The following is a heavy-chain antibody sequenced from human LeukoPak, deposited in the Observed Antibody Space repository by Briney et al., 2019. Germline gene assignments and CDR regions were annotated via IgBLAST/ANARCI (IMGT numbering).Heavy chain of an antibody. V-gene: IGHV4-59*08. CDR2: VYYSGSA. Sequence: PSETLSLTCTVSSGSISSYYWSWIRQPPGKGLEWIGYVYYSGSANYNPSLKSRVTISVDTSKNQFSLKLSSVTAADTAVYYCARHEELGQFDYWGQGTLVTVSS. CDR1: SGSISSYY. D-gene: IGHD3-10*01. J-gene: IGHJ4*02. CDR3: ARHEELGQFDY.